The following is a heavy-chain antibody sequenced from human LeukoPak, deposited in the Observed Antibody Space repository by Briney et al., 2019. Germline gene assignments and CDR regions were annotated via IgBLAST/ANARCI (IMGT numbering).Heavy chain of an antibody. D-gene: IGHD5/OR15-5a*01. CDR2: ISSNGGST. Sequence: GGSLRLSCAASGFTFSSYAMHWARQAPGKGLEYVSAISSNGGSTYYADSVKGRFTISRDNSKNTLYLQMGSLRAEDMAVYYCARGLSLDYWGQGTLVTVPS. J-gene: IGHJ4*02. V-gene: IGHV3-64*02. CDR3: ARGLSLDY. CDR1: GFTFSSYA.